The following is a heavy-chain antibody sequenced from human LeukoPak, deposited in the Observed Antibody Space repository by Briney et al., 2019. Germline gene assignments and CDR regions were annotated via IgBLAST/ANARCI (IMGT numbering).Heavy chain of an antibody. CDR1: GGSISSYY. CDR2: IYYSGST. D-gene: IGHD3-10*01. J-gene: IGHJ3*02. CDR3: ARDGEYYGSGGCAFDI. V-gene: IGHV4-59*01. Sequence: PSETLSLTCTVSGGSISSYYWSWIRQPPGKGLEWIGYIYYSGSTNYNPSLKSRVTISVDTSKNQFSLKLSSVTAADTAVYYCARDGEYYGSGGCAFDIWGQGTMVTVSS.